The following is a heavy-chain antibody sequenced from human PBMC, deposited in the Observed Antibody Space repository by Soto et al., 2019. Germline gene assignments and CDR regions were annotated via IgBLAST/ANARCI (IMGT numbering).Heavy chain of an antibody. D-gene: IGHD3-10*01. CDR1: GGSFSDYY. Sequence: VQLQQWGAGLLKPSETLSLTCVVYGGSFSDYYWSWLRQPPGKGLEWIGEINQGGSTKYIPPLKSRVTISVDTSKNQFSLKLTSVTAADTAIYYCARRVRGVNDAFDIWGQGTMVTVSS. CDR2: INQGGST. J-gene: IGHJ3*02. CDR3: ARRVRGVNDAFDI. V-gene: IGHV4-34*01.